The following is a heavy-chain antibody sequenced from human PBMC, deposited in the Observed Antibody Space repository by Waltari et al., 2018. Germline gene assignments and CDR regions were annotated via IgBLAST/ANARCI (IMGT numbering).Heavy chain of an antibody. J-gene: IGHJ5*02. Sequence: VQLQESGPGLVRSSEPLSLTSPVPDASMNSYHYMWTWIRQPAGKALEWIGRIYPGGSTNYNASLNSRVAMSLDTSENQFSLNLASVTAADTAVYYCARGPSSVRNWFDAWGQGILVTVSS. CDR1: DASMNSYH. V-gene: IGHV4-4*07. D-gene: IGHD3-10*01. CDR3: ARGPSSVRNWFDA. CDR2: IYPGGST.